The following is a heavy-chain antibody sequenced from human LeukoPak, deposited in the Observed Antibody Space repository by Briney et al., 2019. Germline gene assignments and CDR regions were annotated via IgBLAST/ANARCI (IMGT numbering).Heavy chain of an antibody. J-gene: IGHJ5*02. CDR1: GGSISSYY. Sequence: SETLSLTCTVSGGSISSYYWSWIRQPPGKGLEWIGYIYYSGSTNYIPSLKSRVTISVDTSKNQFSLKLSSVTAADTAVYYCARVLQLEGYNWFDPWGQGTLVTVSS. CDR3: ARVLQLEGYNWFDP. V-gene: IGHV4-59*01. D-gene: IGHD6-13*01. CDR2: IYYSGST.